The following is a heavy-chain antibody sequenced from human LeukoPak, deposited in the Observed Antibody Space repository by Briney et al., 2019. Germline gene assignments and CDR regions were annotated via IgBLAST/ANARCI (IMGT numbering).Heavy chain of an antibody. CDR1: GGSFSGYY. CDR2: INHSGST. J-gene: IGHJ6*03. V-gene: IGHV4-34*01. CDR3: ARSNIAARPRPKYYYMDV. D-gene: IGHD6-6*01. Sequence: SETLSLTCAVYGGSFSGYYWSWIRQPPGKGLEWIGEINHSGSTDYNPSLKSRVTISVDTSKNQFSLKLSSVTAADTAVYYCARSNIAARPRPKYYYMDVWGKGTTVTVSS.